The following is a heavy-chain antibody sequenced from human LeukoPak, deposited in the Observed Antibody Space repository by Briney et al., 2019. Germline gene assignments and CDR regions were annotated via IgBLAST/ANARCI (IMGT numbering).Heavy chain of an antibody. CDR2: ISYDGSNK. CDR3: AKEGYSRGYFSYYYMDV. V-gene: IGHV3-30*04. J-gene: IGHJ6*03. Sequence: GGSLRLSCAASGFTFSRYGMHWVRQAPGKGLEGVTAISYDGSNKYYADSVKGRFTISRENSKNTLYVQMNSLRAEDTAVYYCAKEGYSRGYFSYYYMDVWGKGTTVTVSS. D-gene: IGHD6-13*01. CDR1: GFTFSRYG.